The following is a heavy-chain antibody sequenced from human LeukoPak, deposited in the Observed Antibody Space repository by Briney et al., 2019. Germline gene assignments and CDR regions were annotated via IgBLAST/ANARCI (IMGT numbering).Heavy chain of an antibody. Sequence: GGSLRLSCTVSGFTLSSYEMSWIRQAPGKGLEWVPSIDYSGGSSYYADSVKGRFTISRDDSKNTLYLDMNSLRAGDTAVYYCARERDDYDDPGPLDYWGQGTLVTVSS. J-gene: IGHJ4*02. CDR3: ARERDDYDDPGPLDY. CDR1: GFTLSSYE. CDR2: IDYSGGSS. D-gene: IGHD4-17*01. V-gene: IGHV3-23*01.